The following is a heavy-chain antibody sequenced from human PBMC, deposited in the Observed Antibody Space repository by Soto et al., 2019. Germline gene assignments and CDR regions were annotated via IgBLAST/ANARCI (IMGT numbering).Heavy chain of an antibody. CDR1: GYSSTWHW. V-gene: IGHV5-51*01. D-gene: IGHD2-15*01. CDR3: ARDLFRCSGGSCYPEDYYYGMDV. J-gene: IGHJ6*02. CDR2: IYPGDSDT. Sequence: PGESLKISCKGSGYSSTWHWIGWVRQMPGKGLEWMGIIYPGDSDTNYSPSFQGHVTISADKSISTAYLQWSSLKASDTAMYYCARDLFRCSGGSCYPEDYYYGMDVWGQGTTVTVSS.